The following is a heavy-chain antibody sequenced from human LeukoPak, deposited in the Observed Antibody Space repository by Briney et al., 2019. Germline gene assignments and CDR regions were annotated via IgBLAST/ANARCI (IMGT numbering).Heavy chain of an antibody. V-gene: IGHV2-5*02. D-gene: IGHD4-17*01. J-gene: IGHJ4*02. CDR1: GFSLSTNGVG. CDR3: AFARRFGDYGAPYYFDY. Sequence: EPGPTLVNPTQTLTLTCTFSGFSLSTNGVGVGWIRQPPGKALEWLALIYWDDDKRYSPSLKSRLTSKDTSKNQVVLTMTNMDPVDTATYYCAFARRFGDYGAPYYFDYWGQGTLVTVSS. CDR2: IYWDDDK.